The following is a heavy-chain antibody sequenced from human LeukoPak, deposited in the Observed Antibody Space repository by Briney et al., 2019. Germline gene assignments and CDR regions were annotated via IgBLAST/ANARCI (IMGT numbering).Heavy chain of an antibody. CDR2: IYYSGST. Sequence: SETLSLTCTVSGGSVSSGSDYWSRIPQPPGKGVEWIGYIYYSGSTNYNPSLKSRVTISVDTSRNQFSLKLSSVTAADTAVYYCARDTSGWLYFDYWGQGTLVTVSS. D-gene: IGHD6-19*01. J-gene: IGHJ4*02. V-gene: IGHV4-61*01. CDR3: ARDTSGWLYFDY. CDR1: GGSVSSGSDY.